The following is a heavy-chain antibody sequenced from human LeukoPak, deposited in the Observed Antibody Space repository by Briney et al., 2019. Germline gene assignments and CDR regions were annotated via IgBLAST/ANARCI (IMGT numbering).Heavy chain of an antibody. CDR3: ARVVRSTIAAAGTNGYFDY. Sequence: SETLSLTCTVSGGSISSSSYYWGWIRQPPGKGLEWIGSIYYSGSTYYNPSLKSRVTISVDTSKNQFSLKLSSVTAADTAVYYCARVVRSTIAAAGTNGYFDYWGQGTLVTVSS. CDR1: GGSISSSSYY. V-gene: IGHV4-39*07. D-gene: IGHD6-13*01. J-gene: IGHJ4*02. CDR2: IYYSGST.